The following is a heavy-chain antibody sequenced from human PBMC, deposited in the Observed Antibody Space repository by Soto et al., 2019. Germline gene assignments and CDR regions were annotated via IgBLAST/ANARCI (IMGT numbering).Heavy chain of an antibody. D-gene: IGHD6-13*01. Sequence: SETLSLTCAVYGGSFSGYYWSWIRQPPGKGLEWIGEINHSGSTNYNPSLKSRVTISVDTSKNQFSLKLSSVTAADTAVYYCARTRPPGYSSSWWQYYFDYWGQGTLVTVSS. CDR2: INHSGST. J-gene: IGHJ4*02. CDR3: ARTRPPGYSSSWWQYYFDY. CDR1: GGSFSGYY. V-gene: IGHV4-34*01.